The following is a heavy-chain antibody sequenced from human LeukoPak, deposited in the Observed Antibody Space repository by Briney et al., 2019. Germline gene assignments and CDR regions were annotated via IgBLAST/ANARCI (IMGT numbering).Heavy chain of an antibody. V-gene: IGHV3-23*01. Sequence: GGSLRLSCAASGFTFSSYAIRWVRQAPGTGLEWVSSIPGSGGATYYADSVRGRFSISRDSSKNTVYLQMNSLRDEDTAVYYCARARPWDSSRSYYFGMDVWGHGTTVTVSS. CDR2: IPGSGGAT. CDR3: ARARPWDSSRSYYFGMDV. J-gene: IGHJ6*02. CDR1: GFTFSSYA. D-gene: IGHD3-22*01.